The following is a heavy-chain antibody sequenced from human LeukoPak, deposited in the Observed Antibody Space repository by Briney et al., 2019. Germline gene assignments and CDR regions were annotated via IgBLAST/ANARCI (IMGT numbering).Heavy chain of an antibody. CDR3: VKDMTTVTTDRKSMDV. CDR2: ISSNGGST. Sequence: QPGESLRLSCSASGFTVRTYGMYWVRQAPGKGLEYVSAISSNGGSTNYADSVKGRFTISRDNSTNTVYLQMSGLRVEDTAVYYCVKDMTTVTTDRKSMDVWGQGTTVTVSS. J-gene: IGHJ6*02. V-gene: IGHV3-64D*09. D-gene: IGHD4-17*01. CDR1: GFTVRTYG.